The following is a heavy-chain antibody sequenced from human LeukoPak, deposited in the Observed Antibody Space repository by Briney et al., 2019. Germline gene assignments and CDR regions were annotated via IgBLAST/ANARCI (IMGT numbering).Heavy chain of an antibody. D-gene: IGHD2-15*01. CDR2: IYYSGNT. CDR3: ARVTLCGGSCYLPDY. Sequence: SETLSLTCTVSGGSISSYYWNRIRQPPGKGLEWIGYIYYSGNTSYNPSLKSRVTISVDTSKNQFFLKLSSVTAADTAVYYCARVTLCGGSCYLPDYWGQGSLVTVSS. V-gene: IGHV4-59*01. CDR1: GGSISSYY. J-gene: IGHJ4*02.